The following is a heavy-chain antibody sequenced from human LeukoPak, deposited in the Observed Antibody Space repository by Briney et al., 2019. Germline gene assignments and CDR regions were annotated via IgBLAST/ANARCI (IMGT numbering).Heavy chain of an antibody. V-gene: IGHV3-23*01. Sequence: GGSLRLSCAASGFTFSDYAVTWVRQAPGKGLEWVSSITGDTTYTYYADSMKSRFTISRDSSKNTLYLQMSSLRAEDTAVYYCAKGPLSSSNYYMDAWGKGTTVTVSS. CDR3: AKGPLSSSNYYMDA. CDR1: GFTFSDYA. J-gene: IGHJ6*03. CDR2: ITGDTTYT. D-gene: IGHD3-10*01.